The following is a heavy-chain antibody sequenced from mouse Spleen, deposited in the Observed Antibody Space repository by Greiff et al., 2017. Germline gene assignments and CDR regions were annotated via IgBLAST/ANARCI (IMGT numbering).Heavy chain of an antibody. CDR2: IYPGSGST. CDR3: ARGMYYYRPFAY. V-gene: IGHV1-55*01. J-gene: IGHJ3*01. CDR1: GYTFTSYW. Sequence: VKLQQPGAELVKPGASVKMSCKASGYTFTSYWITWVKQRPGQGLEWIGDIYPGSGSTNYNEKFKSKATLTVDTSSSTAYMQLSSLTSEDSAVYYCARGMYYYRPFAYWGQGTLVTVSA. D-gene: IGHD1-1*01.